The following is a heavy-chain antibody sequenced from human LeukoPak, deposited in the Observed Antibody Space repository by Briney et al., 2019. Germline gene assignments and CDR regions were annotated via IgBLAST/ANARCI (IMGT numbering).Heavy chain of an antibody. CDR1: GGAFSGYY. D-gene: IGHD3-10*01. Sequence: WETLSLTCAVHGGAFSGYYWSWIRQPPGKGLEWIGYIYHSRSTYYNPSLKSRVTISVDRSKSQFSLKLSSVTAADTAVYYCARDLDGVRDPTGYWGQGTLVTVSS. V-gene: IGHV4-34*01. J-gene: IGHJ4*02. CDR2: IYHSRST. CDR3: ARDLDGVRDPTGY.